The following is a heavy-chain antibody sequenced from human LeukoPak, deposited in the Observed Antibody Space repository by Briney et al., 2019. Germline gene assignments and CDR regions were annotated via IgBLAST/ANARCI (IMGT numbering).Heavy chain of an antibody. J-gene: IGHJ4*02. V-gene: IGHV3-23*01. CDR2: ISGSGGNT. D-gene: IGHD3-22*01. CDR1: GFTFGSYD. Sequence: GGSLRLSCASSGFTFGSYDMSWVRQAPGKGLGWVSTISGSGGNTYYADSVKGRFTISRDNSKNTLYLQMNSLRAEDTAVFYCAREKSRILVVSHFDYWGQGALVTVSS. CDR3: AREKSRILVVSHFDY.